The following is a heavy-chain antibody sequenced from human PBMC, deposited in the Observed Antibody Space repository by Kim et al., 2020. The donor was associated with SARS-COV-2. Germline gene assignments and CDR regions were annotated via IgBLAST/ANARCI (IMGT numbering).Heavy chain of an antibody. J-gene: IGHJ5*02. D-gene: IGHD3-10*01. Sequence: GGSLRLSCAASGFTFSSYSMNWVRQAPGKGLEWVSYISSSSTIYYADSVKGRFTISRDNAKNSLYLQMNSLRDEDTAVYYCARGSMVRGALGWFDPWGQGTLVTVSS. V-gene: IGHV3-48*02. CDR3: ARGSMVRGALGWFDP. CDR2: ISSSSTI. CDR1: GFTFSSYS.